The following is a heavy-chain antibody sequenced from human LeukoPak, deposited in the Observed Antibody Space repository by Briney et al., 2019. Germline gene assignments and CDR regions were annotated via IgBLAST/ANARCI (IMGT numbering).Heavy chain of an antibody. V-gene: IGHV1-18*01. CDR2: ISGYNGDT. D-gene: IGHD6-13*01. Sequence: ASVKASCKASGYTFTSYDISWVRQAPGQGLEWMGWISGYNGDTNYAQKLQGRVTMTTDTSTSTAYMELRSLRSDDTAVYYCARVARYSSPDYWGQGTLVTVSS. CDR1: GYTFTSYD. J-gene: IGHJ4*02. CDR3: ARVARYSSPDY.